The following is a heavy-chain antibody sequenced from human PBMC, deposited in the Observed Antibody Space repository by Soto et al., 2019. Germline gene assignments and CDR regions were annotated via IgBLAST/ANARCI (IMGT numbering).Heavy chain of an antibody. V-gene: IGHV4-30-4*01. Sequence: SETLSLTCTVSGGSISSGDYYWSWIRQPPGKGLEWIGYIYYSGSTYYNPSLKSRVTISVDTSKNQFSLKLSSVTAADTAVYYCARQYDYVWGYYGMDVWGQGTTVTVSS. CDR3: ARQYDYVWGYYGMDV. CDR1: GGSISSGDYY. J-gene: IGHJ6*02. CDR2: IYYSGST. D-gene: IGHD3-16*01.